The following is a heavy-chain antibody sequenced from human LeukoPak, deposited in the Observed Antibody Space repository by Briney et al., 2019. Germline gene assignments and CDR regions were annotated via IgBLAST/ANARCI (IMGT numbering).Heavy chain of an antibody. CDR1: GFTVSSNY. CDR3: ARGHADSSGSWYGRFDY. Sequence: GGSLRLSCAASGFTVSSNYMRWVRQAPGKGLEWVSVIYSGGSTYYADSVKGRFTISRDNSKNTLYLQMNSLRAEDTAVFYCARGHADSSGSWYGRFDYWGQGTLVTVSS. J-gene: IGHJ4*02. CDR2: IYSGGST. D-gene: IGHD6-13*01. V-gene: IGHV3-53*01.